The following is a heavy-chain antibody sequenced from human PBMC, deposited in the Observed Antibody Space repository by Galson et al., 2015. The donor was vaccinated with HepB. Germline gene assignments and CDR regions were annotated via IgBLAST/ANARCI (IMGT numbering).Heavy chain of an antibody. CDR2: IKSKANNYAT. CDR3: TRQIPYYYMDV. V-gene: IGHV3-73*01. Sequence: SLRLSCAASGFSLSGSTMHWVRQASGKGLEWVGRIKSKANNYATAYAASVRGRFTISRDDSKNTAYLQMKSLKTGDTAVYYCTRQIPYYYMDVWGKGTTVTVSS. J-gene: IGHJ6*03. D-gene: IGHD2-21*01. CDR1: GFSLSGST.